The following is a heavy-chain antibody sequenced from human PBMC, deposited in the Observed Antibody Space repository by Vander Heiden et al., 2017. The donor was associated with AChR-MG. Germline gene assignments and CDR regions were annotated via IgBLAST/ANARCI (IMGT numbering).Heavy chain of an antibody. CDR1: GFTFSSYS. Sequence: EVQLVESGGGLVKPGGSLSLSCAAPGFTFSSYSMNWVRQAPGKGLEWVSSISSSSSYIYYADSVKGRFTISRDNAKNSLYLQMNSLRAEDTAVYYCALVGATTSDYYYGMDVWGQGTTVTVSS. D-gene: IGHD1-26*01. J-gene: IGHJ6*02. CDR2: ISSSSSYI. V-gene: IGHV3-21*01. CDR3: ALVGATTSDYYYGMDV.